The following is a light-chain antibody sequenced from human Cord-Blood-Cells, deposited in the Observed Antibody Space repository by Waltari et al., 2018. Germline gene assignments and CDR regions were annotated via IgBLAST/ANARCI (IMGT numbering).Light chain of an antibody. J-gene: IGKJ3*01. CDR1: QSVSSY. CDR2: DAS. Sequence: EIVLTQSPATLSLSPGERATLPCRASQSVSSYLAWYQQKPGQAPRLLIYDASNRATGIPARFSGSGSETDFTLTISSLEPEDFAVYYCQQRSNWPPNTFGPGTKVDIK. CDR3: QQRSNWPPNT. V-gene: IGKV3-11*01.